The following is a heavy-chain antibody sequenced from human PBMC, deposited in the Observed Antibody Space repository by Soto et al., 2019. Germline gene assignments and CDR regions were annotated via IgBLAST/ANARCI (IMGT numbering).Heavy chain of an antibody. CDR1: GFTFSSYD. Sequence: PGGSLRLSCAASGFTFSSYDMHWVRQATGKGLEWVSAIGTAGDTYYPGSVKGRFTISRENAKNSLYLQMNSLRAEDTAVYYCARGQELDFWSGYYTAGYGMDFWGQGTTVTVSS. CDR3: ARGQELDFWSGYYTAGYGMDF. V-gene: IGHV3-13*01. J-gene: IGHJ6*02. D-gene: IGHD3-3*01. CDR2: IGTAGDT.